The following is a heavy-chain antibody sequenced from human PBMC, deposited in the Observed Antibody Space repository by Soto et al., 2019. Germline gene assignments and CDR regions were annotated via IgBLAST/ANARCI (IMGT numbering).Heavy chain of an antibody. V-gene: IGHV3-64*02. Sequence: GGSLRLSCAASGFTFSSYAMHWVRQAPGKGLEYVSAISSNGGSTYYADSVKGRFTISRDNSKNTLYLQMGSLRAEDMAVYYCARANEQYGSGSYYGYYFDYSGQGTLVTVSS. CDR3: ARANEQYGSGSYYGYYFDY. D-gene: IGHD3-10*01. CDR1: GFTFSSYA. J-gene: IGHJ4*02. CDR2: ISSNGGST.